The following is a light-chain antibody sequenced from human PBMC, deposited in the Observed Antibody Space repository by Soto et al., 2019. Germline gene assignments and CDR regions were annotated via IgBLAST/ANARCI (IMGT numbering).Light chain of an antibody. CDR2: DTS. J-gene: IGKJ1*01. Sequence: VVSLNTATLSSSPGERATLSCRASQTVSSKLAWYQHKPGQAPRLLIYDTSNRATGIPARFSGSGSGTDFTLTISSLQPEDFAVYYCHQRKSWPRTFGQGTK. V-gene: IGKV3-11*01. CDR1: QTVSSK. CDR3: HQRKSWPRT.